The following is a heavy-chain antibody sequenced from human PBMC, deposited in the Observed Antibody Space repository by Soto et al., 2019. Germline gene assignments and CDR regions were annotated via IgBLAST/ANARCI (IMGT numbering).Heavy chain of an antibody. D-gene: IGHD2-2*02. V-gene: IGHV4-39*01. CDR2: MYYSGTT. Sequence: SETLSLTCTVSGGSISSSSYFWGLIRQPPGKGLEWIGSMYYSGTTYYNPSLKSRVTISVDTSKNQFSLKLSSVTAADTAVYYCAIHGVMTIPALTWFDTWGQGNLVPVSS. CDR3: AIHGVMTIPALTWFDT. CDR1: GGSISSSSYF. J-gene: IGHJ5*02.